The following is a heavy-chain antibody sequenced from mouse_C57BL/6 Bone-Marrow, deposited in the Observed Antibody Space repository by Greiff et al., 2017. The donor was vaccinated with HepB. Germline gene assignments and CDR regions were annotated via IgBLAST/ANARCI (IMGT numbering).Heavy chain of an antibody. J-gene: IGHJ4*01. D-gene: IGHD1-1*01. CDR2: IWTGGGT. CDR1: GFSLTSYA. V-gene: IGHV2-9-1*01. Sequence: QVQLKESGPGLVAPSQRLSITCTVSGFSLTSYAISWVRQPPGKGLEWLGVIWTGGGTNYNSALKSRLSISKDNSKSQVFLKMNSLQTYDTARDYCARNQKWKFITDAMDYWGQGTSVTVSS. CDR3: ARNQKWKFITDAMDY.